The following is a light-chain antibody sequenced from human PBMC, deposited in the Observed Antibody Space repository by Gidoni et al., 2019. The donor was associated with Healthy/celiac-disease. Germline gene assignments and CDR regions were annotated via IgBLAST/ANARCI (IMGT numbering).Light chain of an antibody. CDR3: QQSYSTPST. CDR1: QRSNSY. J-gene: IGKJ2*01. Sequence: DIQMTQPPSSLSASVGDRVTITCRASQRSNSYLNWYQQKTGKAPKLLIYAASSLLRGVPSRFSGSGSGTDFTLIISSLQPEDFATYYCQQSYSTPSTLGQGTKLEIK. CDR2: AAS. V-gene: IGKV1-39*01.